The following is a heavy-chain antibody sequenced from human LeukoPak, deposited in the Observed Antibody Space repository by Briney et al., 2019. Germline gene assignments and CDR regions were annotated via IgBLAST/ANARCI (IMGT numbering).Heavy chain of an antibody. CDR3: ARGECDI. J-gene: IGHJ4*02. D-gene: IGHD2-21*02. CDR1: GFTFSDAW. V-gene: IGHV3-7*01. Sequence: GGSLRLSCAVSGFTFSDAWMTWVRQSPGTGLQWVATINPHGSETNYADSLRGRFTISRDNAENSLSLQMNSLRVDDTAVYYCARGECDIWGQGTQVSVST. CDR2: INPHGSET.